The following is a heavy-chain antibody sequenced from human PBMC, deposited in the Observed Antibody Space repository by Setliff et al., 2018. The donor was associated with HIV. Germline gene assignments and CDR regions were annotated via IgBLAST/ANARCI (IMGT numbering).Heavy chain of an antibody. CDR3: ASDYCSRTGCYVRWGNGMDV. Sequence: ASVKVSCKASGYTFTTYDITWVRQAPGQGLEWLGWISPYNGHTNFAQKFQGRVTMTTDTATSTAYMEVRSLRSDDTAVYYCASDYCSRTGCYVRWGNGMDVWGQGTTVTVSS. CDR1: GYTFTTYD. D-gene: IGHD2-2*01. J-gene: IGHJ6*02. CDR2: ISPYNGHT. V-gene: IGHV1-18*01.